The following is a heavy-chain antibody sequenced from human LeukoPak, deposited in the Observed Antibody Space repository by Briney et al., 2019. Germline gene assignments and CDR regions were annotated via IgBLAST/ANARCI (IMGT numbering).Heavy chain of an antibody. V-gene: IGHV3-74*01. CDR3: ARDKVVAAKDYYYGMDV. CDR1: GFTFSSYW. D-gene: IGHD2-15*01. CDR2: INSDGSST. Sequence: PGGSLRLSCAASGFTFSSYWMHWVRQAPGKGLVWVSRINSDGSSTSYADSVKGRFTISRDNAKNTLYLQMNSLRAEDTAVYYCARDKVVAAKDYYYGMDVWGQGTTVTVSS. J-gene: IGHJ6*02.